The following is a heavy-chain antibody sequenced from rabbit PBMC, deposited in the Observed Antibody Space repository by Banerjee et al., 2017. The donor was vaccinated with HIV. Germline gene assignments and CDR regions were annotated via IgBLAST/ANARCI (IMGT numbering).Heavy chain of an antibody. D-gene: IGHD4-1*01. CDR1: GFDLSSYHY. V-gene: IGHV1S40*01. Sequence: QSLEESGGGLVQPEGSLTLTCKASGFDLSSYHYMCWVRQARGKGLESVACIITSSGSTWYASWVNGRFTISKTSSTTVTLQMTSLTAADTATYFCARDLAGVIGWNFGLWGQGTLVTVS. CDR2: IITSSGST. CDR3: ARDLAGVIGWNFGL. J-gene: IGHJ3*01.